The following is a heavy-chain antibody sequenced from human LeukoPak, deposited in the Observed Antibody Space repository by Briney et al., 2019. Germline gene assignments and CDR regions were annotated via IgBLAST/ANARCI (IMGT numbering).Heavy chain of an antibody. V-gene: IGHV1-69*13. Sequence: VASVKVSCTASGGTFSSYAISWVRQAPGQGLEWMGGIIPIFGTANYAQKFQGRVTITADESTSTAYMELSSLRSEDTAVYYCARVSGYSYGIEHDYWGQGTLVTVSS. CDR3: ARVSGYSYGIEHDY. D-gene: IGHD5-18*01. CDR1: GGTFSSYA. J-gene: IGHJ4*02. CDR2: IIPIFGTA.